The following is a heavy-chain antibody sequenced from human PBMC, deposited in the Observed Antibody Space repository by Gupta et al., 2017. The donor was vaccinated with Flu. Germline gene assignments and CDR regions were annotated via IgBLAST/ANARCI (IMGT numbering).Heavy chain of an antibody. V-gene: IGHV2-5*01. CDR3: AHSRSTYDYVTPFDY. CDR2: IYWNDDK. Sequence: QITLKESGPTLVKPTQTLTLTCTFSGFSLSTSGVGVGWIRQPPGKALEWLALIYWNDDKRYSPSLKSRLTITKDTSKNQVVLTMTNMDPVDTATYYCAHSRSTYDYVTPFDYWGQGTLVTVSS. D-gene: IGHD3-16*01. J-gene: IGHJ4*02. CDR1: GFSLSTSGVG.